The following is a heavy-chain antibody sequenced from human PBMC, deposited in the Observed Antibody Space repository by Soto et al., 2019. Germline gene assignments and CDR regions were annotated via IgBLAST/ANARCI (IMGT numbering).Heavy chain of an antibody. D-gene: IGHD2-2*01. CDR1: GGSFSGYY. Sequence: SETLSLTCAVYGGSFSGYYWSWIRQPPGKGLEWIGEINHSGSTNYNPSLKSRVTISVDTSKNQFSLKLSSVTAADTAVYYCARKVHRLVVVPAARFDPWGQGTLVTVSS. CDR3: ARKVHRLVVVPAARFDP. J-gene: IGHJ5*02. CDR2: INHSGST. V-gene: IGHV4-34*01.